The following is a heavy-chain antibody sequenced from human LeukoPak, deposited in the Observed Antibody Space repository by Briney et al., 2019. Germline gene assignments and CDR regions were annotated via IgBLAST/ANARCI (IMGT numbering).Heavy chain of an antibody. V-gene: IGHV3-48*02. CDR3: VRDALHTAHFDY. D-gene: IGHD5-18*01. Sequence: PGGSLRLSCAASGFTFSSYTMNWDRQAPGKGLQWVSTVSASSNIHYSESVKGRFTISRDNARNSLYLQMNSLRDEDTAVYYCVRDALHTAHFDYWGQGTLVTVSP. CDR1: GFTFSSYT. J-gene: IGHJ4*02. CDR2: VSASSNI.